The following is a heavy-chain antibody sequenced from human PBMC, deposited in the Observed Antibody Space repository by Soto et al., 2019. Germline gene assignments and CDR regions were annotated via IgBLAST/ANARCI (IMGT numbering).Heavy chain of an antibody. Sequence: EVQLLESGGGLVQPGGSLRLSCAASGFTFSSYAMRWVRQAPGKGLEWVSAISGGGGSTYYADSVKGRFTISRDNSKNTLYLQVNSLRAEDTAVYYCAKYRGYSGYDLWAGDFDYWGQGTLVTVSS. CDR1: GFTFSSYA. V-gene: IGHV3-23*01. CDR2: ISGGGGST. J-gene: IGHJ4*02. D-gene: IGHD5-12*01. CDR3: AKYRGYSGYDLWAGDFDY.